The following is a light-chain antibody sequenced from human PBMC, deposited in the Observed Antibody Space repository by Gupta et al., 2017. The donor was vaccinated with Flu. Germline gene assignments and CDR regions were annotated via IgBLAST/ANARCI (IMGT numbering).Light chain of an antibody. CDR2: WGA. Sequence: DIVMTQFPLSLPVIPGEPASSSCRSSQSLLHSNGYNYLDWYLQKPGQSPQLLIYWGANRASGVPDRFSGSGSGTDFTLKISRVEAEDVGVYYCMQALQTPRTFGQGTKVEIK. CDR3: MQALQTPRT. J-gene: IGKJ1*01. CDR1: QSLLHSNGYNY. V-gene: IGKV2-28*01.